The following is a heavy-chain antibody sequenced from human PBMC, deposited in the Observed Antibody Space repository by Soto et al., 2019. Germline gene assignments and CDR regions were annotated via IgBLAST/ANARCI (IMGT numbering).Heavy chain of an antibody. V-gene: IGHV1-18*01. CDR2: INTHNGNT. J-gene: IGHJ6*01. Sequence: QVQLEQSAPEVKKPGASVKVSCKASGYTFTTYGISWVRQAPGQGLEWLAWINTHNGNTNYAQNLQGRVIMTADTSTSTAYMELRSLRSDDTAIYYCTREGSAPYYYYGMD. CDR3: TREGSAPYYYYGMD. CDR1: GYTFTTYG. D-gene: IGHD3-10*01.